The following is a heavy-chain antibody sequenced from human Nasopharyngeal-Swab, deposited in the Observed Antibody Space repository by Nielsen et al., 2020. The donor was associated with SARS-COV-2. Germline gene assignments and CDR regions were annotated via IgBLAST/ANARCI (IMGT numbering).Heavy chain of an antibody. CDR3: ARGHYYGSGSYYSPSLYYGMDV. V-gene: IGHV6-1*01. J-gene: IGHJ6*02. D-gene: IGHD3-10*01. Sequence: WIRHSPSRGLEWLGRTYYRSKWYNDYAVSVKSRITINPDTSKNQFSLQLNSVTPEDTAVYYCARGHYYGSGSYYSPSLYYGMDVWGQGTTVTVSS. CDR2: TYYRSKWYN.